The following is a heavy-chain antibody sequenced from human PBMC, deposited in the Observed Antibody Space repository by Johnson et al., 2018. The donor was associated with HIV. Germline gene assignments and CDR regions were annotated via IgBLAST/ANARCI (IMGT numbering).Heavy chain of an antibody. Sequence: QVQLVESGGGLVQPGGSLRFSCAVSGFIFRDYYMSWIRQAPGKGLEWVSYISSSGSTMYYADSVKGRFTISRDNAKNSLYLQMNSLRAEDTAVYYCARNGLIPAAKGVAFDVWGHGTTVTVAS. CDR3: ARNGLIPAAKGVAFDV. D-gene: IGHD2-2*01. CDR1: GFIFRDYY. V-gene: IGHV3-11*01. J-gene: IGHJ3*01. CDR2: ISSSGSTM.